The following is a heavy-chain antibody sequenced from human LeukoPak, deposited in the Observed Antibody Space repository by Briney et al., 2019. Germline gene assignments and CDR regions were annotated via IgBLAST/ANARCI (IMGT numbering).Heavy chain of an antibody. CDR1: GGSFSGYY. V-gene: IGHV4-34*01. Sequence: PSETLSLTCAVSGGSFSGYYWYWIRQPPGKGLEWIGEINHGESTNYNPSLKSRATLSVDTTKNQFSLKLTSVTAADTAVYYCARGRTYYYDTSGYYPSIYYGMDVWGQGTTVIVSS. CDR2: INHGEST. CDR3: ARGRTYYYDTSGYYPSIYYGMDV. D-gene: IGHD3-22*01. J-gene: IGHJ6*02.